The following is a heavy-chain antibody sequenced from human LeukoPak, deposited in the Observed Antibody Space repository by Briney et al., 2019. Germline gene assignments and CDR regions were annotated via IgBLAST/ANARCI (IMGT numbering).Heavy chain of an antibody. D-gene: IGHD6-13*01. CDR3: AKDLLAAAGSYFDY. CDR1: GFTFDDYA. J-gene: IGHJ4*02. V-gene: IGHV3-9*01. CDR2: ISWNSGSI. Sequence: PGRSLRLSCAASGFTFDDYAMHWVRQAPGKGLEWVSGISWNSGSIGYADSVKGRFTISRDNAKNSLYLQMNSLRAEDTALYYCAKDLLAAAGSYFDYWGQGTLVTVSS.